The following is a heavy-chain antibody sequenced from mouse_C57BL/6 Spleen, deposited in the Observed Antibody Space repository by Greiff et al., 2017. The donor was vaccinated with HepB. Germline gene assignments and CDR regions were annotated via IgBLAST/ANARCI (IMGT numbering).Heavy chain of an antibody. Sequence: QVHVKQSGAELAKPGASVKLSCKASGYTFTSYWMHWVKQRPGQGLEWIGYINPSSGYTKYNQKFKDKATLTADKSSSTAYMQLSSLTYEDSAVYYCERHDYGSSSFDYWGQGTTLTVSS. CDR2: INPSSGYT. CDR3: ERHDYGSSSFDY. J-gene: IGHJ2*01. D-gene: IGHD1-1*01. CDR1: GYTFTSYW. V-gene: IGHV1-7*01.